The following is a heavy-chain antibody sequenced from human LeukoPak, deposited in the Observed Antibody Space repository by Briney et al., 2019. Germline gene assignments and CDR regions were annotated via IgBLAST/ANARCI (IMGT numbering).Heavy chain of an antibody. J-gene: IGHJ4*02. CDR1: GGTFSSYA. CDR3: ATSRGYNSGYRALELPPSPID. CDR2: IIPIFGTA. V-gene: IGHV1-69*13. D-gene: IGHD5-18*01. Sequence: SVKVSCKASGGTFSSYAISWVRQAPGQGLEWMGGIIPIFGTANYAQKFQGRVTITADESTSTAYMELSSLRAEDTAAYYCATSRGYNSGYRALELPPSPIDWGQGTLVTVSS.